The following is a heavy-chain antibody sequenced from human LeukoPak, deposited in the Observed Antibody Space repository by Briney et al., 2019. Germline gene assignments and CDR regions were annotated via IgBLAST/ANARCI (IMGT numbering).Heavy chain of an antibody. CDR3: ARNYRFALDYYYMDV. V-gene: IGHV1-46*01. D-gene: IGHD4-11*01. Sequence: ASVKVSCKASGYTFTSYYMNWVRQAPGQGLEWMGIINPSGGSTSYAQKFQGRVTMTRDTSTSTVYMELSSLRSEDTAVYYCARNYRFALDYYYMDVWGKGTTVTISS. CDR1: GYTFTSYY. J-gene: IGHJ6*03. CDR2: INPSGGST.